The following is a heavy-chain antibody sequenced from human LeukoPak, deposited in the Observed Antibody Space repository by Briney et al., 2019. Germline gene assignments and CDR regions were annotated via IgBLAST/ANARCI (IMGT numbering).Heavy chain of an antibody. CDR2: INPSGGST. CDR1: GYTFTSYY. Sequence: ASVKVSCKASGYTFTSYYIHWMRQAPGQGLEWMGIINPSGGSTSYAQKFQGRVTMTRGTSTSTVYMELSSLRFGDTAVYYCARSVSYRSTWYVYWGQGTLVTVSS. D-gene: IGHD6-13*01. J-gene: IGHJ4*02. CDR3: ARSVSYRSTWYVY. V-gene: IGHV1-46*01.